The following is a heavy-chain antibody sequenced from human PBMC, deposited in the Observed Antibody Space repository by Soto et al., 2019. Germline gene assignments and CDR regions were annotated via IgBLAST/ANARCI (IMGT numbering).Heavy chain of an antibody. V-gene: IGHV3-9*01. Sequence: PGGSLRLSCAASGFTFDDYAMHWVRQAPGKGLEWVSGISWNSGSIGYADSVKGRFTISRDNAKNSLYLQMNSLRAEDTALYYCAKDRAYYYYGMDVWGQGTTVTVSS. CDR3: AKDRAYYYYGMDV. CDR1: GFTFDDYA. CDR2: ISWNSGSI. J-gene: IGHJ6*02.